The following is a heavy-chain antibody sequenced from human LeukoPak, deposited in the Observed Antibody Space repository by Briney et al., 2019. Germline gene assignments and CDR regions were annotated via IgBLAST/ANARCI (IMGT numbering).Heavy chain of an antibody. D-gene: IGHD3-22*01. Sequence: GGSQRLSCAASGFTVSNSYMSWVRQAPGKGLEWVAVISYDGSNKYFADSVKGRFTISRDNSKNTLYLQMGSLRAEDMAVYYCARVGDSSGVDYWGQGTLVTVSS. CDR3: ARVGDSSGVDY. V-gene: IGHV3-30*03. CDR2: ISYDGSNK. J-gene: IGHJ4*02. CDR1: GFTVSNSY.